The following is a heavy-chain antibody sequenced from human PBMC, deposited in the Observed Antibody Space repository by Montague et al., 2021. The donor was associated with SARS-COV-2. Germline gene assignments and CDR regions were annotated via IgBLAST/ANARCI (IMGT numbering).Heavy chain of an antibody. V-gene: IGHV4-61*02. Sequence: TLSLTCTVSGGSIRSGTYYWNWIRQPPGKGLEWIGRIYTSGSTNYNPSLKSRVTMSVDTSKNQFSLKLSSVTAADAAVYYCARDQRANCTGGNGAPFDYWGQGTLVTVSS. D-gene: IGHD2-8*02. CDR2: IYTSGST. CDR3: ARDQRANCTGGNGAPFDY. J-gene: IGHJ4*02. CDR1: GGSIRSGTYY.